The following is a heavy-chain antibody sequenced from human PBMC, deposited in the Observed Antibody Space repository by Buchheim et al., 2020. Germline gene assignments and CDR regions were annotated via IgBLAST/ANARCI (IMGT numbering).Heavy chain of an antibody. CDR3: AKVGFSSFDY. CDR2: ISYDGSNK. J-gene: IGHJ4*02. V-gene: IGHV3-30*18. Sequence: QVQLVESGGGVVQPGRSLRLSCAASGFTFSSYGMHWVRQAPGKGLEWVAVISYDGSNKYYADSVKGRFTISRDNSKNTLYLQMNSLRAEDTAVYYCAKVGFSSFDYWGQGTL. D-gene: IGHD6-6*01. CDR1: GFTFSSYG.